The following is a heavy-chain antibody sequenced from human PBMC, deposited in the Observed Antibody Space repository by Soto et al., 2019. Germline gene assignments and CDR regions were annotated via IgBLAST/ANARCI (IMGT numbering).Heavy chain of an antibody. Sequence: VQLVESGGGVVQPGRSLRLFCVASGSTFSRYGMHWVRQVPGKGPEWVAVIWYDGSNKYYGESVKGRFSISRDNSKNTLYLGINSLRTEDTAVYYCARDGGTHGPSYFDSWGQGSLVIVSS. J-gene: IGHJ4*02. CDR1: GSTFSRYG. D-gene: IGHD3-16*01. CDR2: IWYDGSNK. CDR3: ARDGGTHGPSYFDS. V-gene: IGHV3-33*01.